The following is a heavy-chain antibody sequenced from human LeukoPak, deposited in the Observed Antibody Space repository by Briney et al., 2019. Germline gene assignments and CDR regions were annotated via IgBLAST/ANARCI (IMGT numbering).Heavy chain of an antibody. CDR3: ARVATGSYDWFDP. D-gene: IGHD3-10*01. J-gene: IGHJ5*02. CDR1: GFTFSGYA. CDR2: ISASGSST. Sequence: GGSLRLSCAVSGFTFSGYAMSWVRQAPGKGLEWVSAISASGSSTYYADSVKGRFTISRDNSKNTLYLQMNSLRAEDTAVYFCARVATGSYDWFDPWGQGTLVTVSS. V-gene: IGHV3-23*01.